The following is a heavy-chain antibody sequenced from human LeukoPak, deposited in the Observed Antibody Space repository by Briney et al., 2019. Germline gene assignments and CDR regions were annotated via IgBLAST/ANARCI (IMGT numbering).Heavy chain of an antibody. D-gene: IGHD2-2*01. Sequence: GGSLRLSCAASGFTFSSYWMSWVRQAPGKGLEWVSNIKQDGSEKYYVDSVKGRFTISRDNAENSLYLQMNSLRAEDTAVYYCARVPYCSSTSCYAIFDYWGQGTPVTVPS. CDR3: ARVPYCSSTSCYAIFDY. CDR2: IKQDGSEK. V-gene: IGHV3-7*05. J-gene: IGHJ4*02. CDR1: GFTFSSYW.